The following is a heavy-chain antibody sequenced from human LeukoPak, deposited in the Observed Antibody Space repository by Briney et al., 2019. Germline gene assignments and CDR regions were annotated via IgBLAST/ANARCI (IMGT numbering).Heavy chain of an antibody. J-gene: IGHJ3*02. V-gene: IGHV4-39*07. D-gene: IGHD1-26*01. CDR3: ARSIWDPYDAIDI. CDR1: GGSISSSSYY. CDR2: IYYSGST. Sequence: SETLSLTCTVSGGSISSSSYYWGWIRQPPGKGLEWIGSIYYSGSTYYNPSLKSRVTISVDTSKNQFSLKLSSVTAADTAVYYCARSIWDPYDAIDIWGQGTMVTVSS.